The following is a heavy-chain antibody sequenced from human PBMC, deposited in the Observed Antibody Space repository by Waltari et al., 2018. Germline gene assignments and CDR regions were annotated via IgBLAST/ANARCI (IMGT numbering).Heavy chain of an antibody. Sequence: QVQLQESGPGLVKPSQTLSLTCTVSGDSISSGRYYRGWIRTPAGKGLEWIGRIYTSGNTNYNPSLKSRVTISVDTSKNQFSLKLSSVTAADTAVYYCAREAVAVADYWGQGTLVTVSS. D-gene: IGHD6-19*01. J-gene: IGHJ4*02. CDR2: IYTSGNT. CDR3: AREAVAVADY. CDR1: GDSISSGRYY. V-gene: IGHV4-61*02.